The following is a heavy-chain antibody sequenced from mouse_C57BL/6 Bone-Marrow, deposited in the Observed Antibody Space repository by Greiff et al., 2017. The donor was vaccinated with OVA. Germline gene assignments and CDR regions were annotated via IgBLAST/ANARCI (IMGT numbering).Heavy chain of an antibody. V-gene: IGHV1-81*01. J-gene: IGHJ2*01. CDR2: IYPRSGNT. CDR3: ARGTITTVVADY. CDR1: GYTFTSYG. Sequence: VKLMESGAELARPGASVKLSCKASGYTFTSYGISWVKQRTGQGLEWIGEIYPRSGNTYYNEKFKGKATLTADKSSSTAYMELRSLTSEDSAVYFCARGTITTVVADYWGQGTTLTVSS. D-gene: IGHD1-1*01.